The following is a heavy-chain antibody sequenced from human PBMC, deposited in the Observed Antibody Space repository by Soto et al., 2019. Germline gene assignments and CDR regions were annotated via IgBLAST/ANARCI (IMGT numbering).Heavy chain of an antibody. J-gene: IGHJ4*02. Sequence: QVQLQESGPGLMKPSETLFLTCTVSGASITGSSYWSWFRQPAGKGLAWIGRFSLSGTTSYNPSLRSRVTISADVSKNQSTLRLTSVPAAHTALYYCARVMTPPGAPASYYFDSWGQGTLVTVSS. CDR2: FSLSGTT. V-gene: IGHV4-4*07. CDR3: ARVMTPPGAPASYYFDS. CDR1: GASITGSSY. D-gene: IGHD2-21*01.